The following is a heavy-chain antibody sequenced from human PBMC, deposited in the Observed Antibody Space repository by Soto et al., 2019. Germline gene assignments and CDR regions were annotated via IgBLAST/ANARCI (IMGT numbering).Heavy chain of an antibody. CDR2: VYYTGST. V-gene: IGHV4-59*01. Sequence: SETLSLTCTVSGDSIITFYWGWIRQSPGKELEWIGYVYYTGSTNYNPSLKSQVTISVDRSKNQFSLKLTSANAADTAVYYCARGRTVRNYADDSSDYFYFFDYWGQGTQVTVSS. D-gene: IGHD3-22*01. J-gene: IGHJ4*02. CDR3: ARGRTVRNYADDSSDYFYFFDY. CDR1: GDSIITFY.